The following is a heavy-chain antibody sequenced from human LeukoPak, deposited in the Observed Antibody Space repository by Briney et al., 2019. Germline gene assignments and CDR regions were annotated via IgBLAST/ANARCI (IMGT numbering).Heavy chain of an antibody. CDR2: ISYDGSNK. V-gene: IGHV3-30*04. CDR3: ARDGGYSYGYAFDY. CDR1: GFTFSSYA. Sequence: GGSLRLSCAASGFTFSSYAVHWVRQAPGKGLEWVAVISYDGSNKYYADSVKGRFTISRDNSKNTLYLQMNSLRAEDTAVYYCARDGGYSYGYAFDYWGQGTLVTVSS. D-gene: IGHD5-18*01. J-gene: IGHJ4*02.